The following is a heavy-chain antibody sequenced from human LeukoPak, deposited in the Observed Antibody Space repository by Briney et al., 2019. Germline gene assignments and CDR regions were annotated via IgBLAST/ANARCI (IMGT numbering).Heavy chain of an antibody. J-gene: IGHJ4*02. D-gene: IGHD1-26*01. CDR2: INPSGGST. CDR1: GYTFPNYY. V-gene: IGHV1-46*01. CDR3: AREDPDRELSGGSYVWV. Sequence: ASVKVSCKASGYTFPNYYMHWVRPAPGQGLEWMGIINPSGGSTSYAQKFQGRVTMTRDMSTSTVYMELGSLRSEDTAVYYCAREDPDRELSGGSYVWVWGQGTLVTVSS.